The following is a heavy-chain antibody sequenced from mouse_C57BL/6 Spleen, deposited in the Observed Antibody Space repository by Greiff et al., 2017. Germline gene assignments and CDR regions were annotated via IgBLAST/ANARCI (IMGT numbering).Heavy chain of an antibody. V-gene: IGHV1-7*01. D-gene: IGHD2-3*01. Sequence: VQLQQSGAELAKPGASVKLSCKASGYTFTSYWMHWVKQRPGQGLEWIGYINPSSGYTKYNQKFKDKATLTADKSSSTAYMQLSSLTSEDSAVYFCARSPIYDGYYDAMDYWGQGTSVTVSS. J-gene: IGHJ4*01. CDR1: GYTFTSYW. CDR2: INPSSGYT. CDR3: ARSPIYDGYYDAMDY.